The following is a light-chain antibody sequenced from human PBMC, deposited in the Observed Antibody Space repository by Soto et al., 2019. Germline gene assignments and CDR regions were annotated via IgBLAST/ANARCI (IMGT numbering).Light chain of an antibody. CDR1: QSISDT. CDR2: GAS. Sequence: EIVMTQSPVTLSVSPGGRATLSCRASQSISDTLAWYQQKPGHAPRLLIHGASTRAPGFPARFSGSGSGTDFTLTISSLQSEDFAVYYCQQYNNWPWTFGQGTKVDIK. J-gene: IGKJ1*01. CDR3: QQYNNWPWT. V-gene: IGKV3-15*01.